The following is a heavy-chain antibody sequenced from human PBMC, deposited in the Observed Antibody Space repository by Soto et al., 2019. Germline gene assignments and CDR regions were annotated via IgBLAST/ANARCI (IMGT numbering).Heavy chain of an antibody. V-gene: IGHV1-69*05. CDR2: IIPIFGTA. Sequence: ASVKVSCKASGGTFSSYAISWVRQAPGQGLEWMGGIIPIFGTANYAQKFQGRVTMTRDTSTSTVNVELSSLRSEDTAVYFCARGYSGYENFDNWGQGTLVTVSS. CDR3: ARGYSGYENFDN. J-gene: IGHJ4*02. CDR1: GGTFSSYA. D-gene: IGHD5-12*01.